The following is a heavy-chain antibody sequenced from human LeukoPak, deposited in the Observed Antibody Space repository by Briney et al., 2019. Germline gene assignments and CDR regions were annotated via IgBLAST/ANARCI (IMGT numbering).Heavy chain of an antibody. CDR3: AREMATINGDAFDI. CDR2: IYCNDDN. V-gene: IGHV2-5*01. J-gene: IGHJ3*02. D-gene: IGHD5-24*01. Sequence: SGPTLVNPTQTLTLTCTFSGFSLSTSGVGVGWIRQPPGKALEWLALIYCNDDNRYSPSLKSRLTITKDTSKNQVVLTMTNMDPVDTATYYCAREMATINGDAFDIWGQGTMVTVSS. CDR1: GFSLSTSGVG.